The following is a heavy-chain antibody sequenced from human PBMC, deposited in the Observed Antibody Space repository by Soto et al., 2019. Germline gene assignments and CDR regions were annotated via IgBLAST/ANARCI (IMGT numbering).Heavy chain of an antibody. CDR3: AKDATWGIAVAGRGGPLIFYFDY. Sequence: GGSLRLSCAASGFTFSSYAMSWVRQAPGKGLEWVSAISGSGGSTYYADSVKGRFTISRDNSKNTLYLQMNSLRAEDKAVYYCAKDATWGIAVAGRGGPLIFYFDYWGQGTLVTVSS. D-gene: IGHD6-19*01. CDR1: GFTFSSYA. J-gene: IGHJ4*02. V-gene: IGHV3-23*01. CDR2: ISGSGGST.